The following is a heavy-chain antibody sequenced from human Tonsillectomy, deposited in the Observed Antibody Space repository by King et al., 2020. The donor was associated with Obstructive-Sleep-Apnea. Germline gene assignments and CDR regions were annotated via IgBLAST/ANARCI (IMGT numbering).Heavy chain of an antibody. V-gene: IGHV3-11*01. D-gene: IGHD6-19*01. J-gene: IGHJ4*02. CDR2: ISSSGNTI. CDR1: GFTLSDYY. CDR3: ARDGPYASGWDFDS. Sequence: VQLVESGGGLVRPGGSLRLSCAASGFTLSDYYMSWIRQVPGKGLEWISYISSSGNTIYHANSVNGRFTISRDNAKNSLYLQMNSLRAEDTAVYYCARDGPYASGWDFDSWGQGTLVTVSS.